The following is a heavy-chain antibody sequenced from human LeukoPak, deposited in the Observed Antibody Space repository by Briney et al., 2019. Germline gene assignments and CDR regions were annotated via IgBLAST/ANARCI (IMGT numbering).Heavy chain of an antibody. CDR2: IKSDSSVI. CDR1: RFSFSSYS. Sequence: GGSLRLSCAASRFSFSSYSMNWVRQAPGKGLDWVAYIKSDSSVIFYADSVKGRFTISRDNSKNTLYLQMNSLRAEDTAVYYCAKERDSSGPHYFDYWGQGTLVTVSS. D-gene: IGHD6-19*01. V-gene: IGHV3-48*01. CDR3: AKERDSSGPHYFDY. J-gene: IGHJ4*02.